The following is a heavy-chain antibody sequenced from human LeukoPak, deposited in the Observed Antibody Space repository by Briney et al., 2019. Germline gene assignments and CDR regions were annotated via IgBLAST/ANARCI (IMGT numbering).Heavy chain of an antibody. CDR2: IIPIFGTA. V-gene: IGHV1-69*13. D-gene: IGHD4-17*01. CDR3: AREALYGDYNYYYYYGMDV. CDR1: GGTFSSYA. J-gene: IGHJ6*02. Sequence: ASVKVSCKASGGTFSSYAISWVRQAPGQGLEWMGGIIPIFGTANYAQKFQGGVTITADESTSTAYMELSSLRSEDTAVYYCAREALYGDYNYYYYYGMDVWGQGTTVTVSS.